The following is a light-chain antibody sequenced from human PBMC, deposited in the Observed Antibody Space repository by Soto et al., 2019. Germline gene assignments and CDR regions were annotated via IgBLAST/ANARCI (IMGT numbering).Light chain of an antibody. V-gene: IGLV1-40*01. CDR2: GNS. CDR1: SSNIGAGYD. Sequence: HSVLTQPPSVSGAPGQRVTISCTGSSSNIGAGYDVHWYQQLPGTAPKLLIYGNSNRPSGVLDRFSGSKSGTSASLAITGLQAEDEADYYCQSYDSSLSGVVFGGGTKLTVL. CDR3: QSYDSSLSGVV. J-gene: IGLJ2*01.